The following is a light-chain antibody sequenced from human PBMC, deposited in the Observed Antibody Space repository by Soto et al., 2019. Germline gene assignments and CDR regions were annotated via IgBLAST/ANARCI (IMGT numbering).Light chain of an antibody. CDR3: NQYTSSPLP. CDR1: QSVGSNY. Sequence: EIVLTQSPGTLSLSPGERATLSCRASQSVGSNYLAWYQQTPGQAPRLLIHGASTRATGIPDRFSGSGSGTDFHLTLSTLECEDSEVYYCNQYTSSPLPFGQGTRLEIK. CDR2: GAS. V-gene: IGKV3-20*01. J-gene: IGKJ5*01.